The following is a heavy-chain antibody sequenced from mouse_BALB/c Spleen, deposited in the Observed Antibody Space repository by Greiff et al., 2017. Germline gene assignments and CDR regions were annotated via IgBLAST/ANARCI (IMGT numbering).Heavy chain of an antibody. V-gene: IGHV1S22*01. CDR1: GYTFTSYW. CDR2: IYPGSGST. J-gene: IGHJ1*01. Sequence: LQQPGSELVRPGASVKLSCKASGYTFTSYWMHWVKQRHGQGLEWIGNIYPGSGSTNYDEKFKSKGTLTVDTSSSTAYMHLSSLTSEDSAVYYCTRNYGSSYGGYFDVWGAGTTVTVSS. D-gene: IGHD1-1*01. CDR3: TRNYGSSYGGYFDV.